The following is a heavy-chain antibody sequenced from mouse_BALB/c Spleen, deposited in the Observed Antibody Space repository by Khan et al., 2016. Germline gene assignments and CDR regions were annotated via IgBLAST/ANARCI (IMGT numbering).Heavy chain of an antibody. J-gene: IGHJ2*01. CDR2: IWAGGST. CDR3: GRSEYLAMY. D-gene: IGHD1-1*02. V-gene: IGHV2-9*02. Sequence: QVQLKESGPGLVPPSQSLSITCTVSGYSLTRYGVHWVRQPPGKGLEWLGLIWAGGSTNDNWALMSRLSISIDNSKSLVFLRMNSLQTDDTASYYCGRSEYLAMYWGQGTTLTVSS. CDR1: GYSLTRYG.